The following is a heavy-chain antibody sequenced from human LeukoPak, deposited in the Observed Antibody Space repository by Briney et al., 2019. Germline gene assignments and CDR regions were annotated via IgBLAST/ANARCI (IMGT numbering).Heavy chain of an antibody. V-gene: IGHV4-34*01. D-gene: IGHD6-13*01. J-gene: IGHJ5*02. Sequence: SETLSLTCAVYGGSFSGYYWSWIRQPPGKGLEWMGEINHSGSTNYNPSLKSRVTISVDTSKNQFSLKLSSVTAADTAVYYCARMYSSSWYFCWFDPWGQGTLVTVSS. CDR3: ARMYSSSWYFCWFDP. CDR2: INHSGST. CDR1: GGSFSGYY.